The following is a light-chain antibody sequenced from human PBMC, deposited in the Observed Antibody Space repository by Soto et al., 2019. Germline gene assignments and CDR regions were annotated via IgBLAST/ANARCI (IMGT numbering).Light chain of an antibody. CDR2: EVS. CDR3: QSYDSSLSGYV. V-gene: IGLV2-14*01. CDR1: SSDVGGYNY. J-gene: IGLJ1*01. Sequence: SALTQPASVSGSPGQSITISCTGTSSDVGGYNYVSWYQQHPGKAPKLMIYEVSNRPSGVSNRFSGSKSGNTASLTISGLQAEDEADYYCQSYDSSLSGYVFGPGTKVTVL.